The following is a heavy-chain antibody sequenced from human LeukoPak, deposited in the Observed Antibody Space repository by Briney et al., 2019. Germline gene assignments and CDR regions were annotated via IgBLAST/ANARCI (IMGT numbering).Heavy chain of an antibody. CDR2: VVGSGTT. CDR3: AAASDYGDYGYFGL. V-gene: IGHV1-58*01. J-gene: IGHJ2*01. Sequence: VVGSGTTNYAQKFQERVTITRDMSTSTAYMELSSLRSEDTAVYYCAAASDYGDYGYFGLWGRGTLVTVSS. D-gene: IGHD4-17*01.